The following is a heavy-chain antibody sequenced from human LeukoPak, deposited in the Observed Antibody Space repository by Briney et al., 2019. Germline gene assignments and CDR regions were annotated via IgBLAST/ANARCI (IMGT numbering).Heavy chain of an antibody. CDR3: ARDGDPNYYYYGMDV. Sequence: SETLSLTCTVSGGSISSYYWSWIRQPAGKGLEWMGRIYTSGSTNYNPSLKSRVTMPVDTSKNQFSLKLSSVTAADTAVYYCARDGDPNYYYYGMDVWGQGTTVTVSS. CDR1: GGSISSYY. CDR2: IYTSGST. V-gene: IGHV4-4*07. D-gene: IGHD2-21*02. J-gene: IGHJ6*02.